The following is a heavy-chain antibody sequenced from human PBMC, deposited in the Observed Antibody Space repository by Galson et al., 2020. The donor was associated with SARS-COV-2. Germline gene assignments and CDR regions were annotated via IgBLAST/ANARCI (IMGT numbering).Heavy chain of an antibody. CDR1: GFTFSRYS. D-gene: IGHD6-19*01. V-gene: IGHV3-48*02. Sequence: GGSLRLSCAASGFTFSRYSMNWVRQAPGKGLEWISYISSSDTTIYYADSVRGRFTISRDNAENSLYLQMNSLRDEDTAVYFCARSSESVFDSGWYDYYYMDVWGTGTTVSVSS. CDR3: ARSSESVFDSGWYDYYYMDV. CDR2: ISSSDTTI. J-gene: IGHJ6*03.